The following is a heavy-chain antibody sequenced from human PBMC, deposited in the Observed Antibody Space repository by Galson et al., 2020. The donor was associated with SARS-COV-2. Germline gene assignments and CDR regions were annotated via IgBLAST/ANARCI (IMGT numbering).Heavy chain of an antibody. CDR2: IWYDGSNK. D-gene: IGHD2-21*02. J-gene: IGHJ6*02. V-gene: IGHV3-33*01. Sequence: GESLKISCAASGFTFSSYGMHWVRRAPGKGLEWVAVIWYDGSNKYYADSVKGRFTISRDNSKNTLYLQMNSLRAEDTAVYYCARDVVSFFESCGGDCSYYYYGMDVWGQGTTVTVSS. CDR1: GFTFSSYG. CDR3: ARDVVSFFESCGGDCSYYYYGMDV.